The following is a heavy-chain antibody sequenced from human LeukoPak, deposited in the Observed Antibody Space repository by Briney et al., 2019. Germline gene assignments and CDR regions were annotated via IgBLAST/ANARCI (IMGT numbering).Heavy chain of an antibody. CDR3: AKGVVVAPDVTPFDY. CDR2: ISGRGASK. CDR1: GLTFNNYA. V-gene: IGHV3-23*01. J-gene: IGHJ4*02. D-gene: IGHD2-2*01. Sequence: PGGSLRLSCAVSGLTFNNYAMSWVRQAPGKRLEWVSGISGRGASKYYADSVKGRFTISRDNSKNTLYLQMNSLRAEDTAVYYCAKGVVVAPDVTPFDYWGQGTLVTVSS.